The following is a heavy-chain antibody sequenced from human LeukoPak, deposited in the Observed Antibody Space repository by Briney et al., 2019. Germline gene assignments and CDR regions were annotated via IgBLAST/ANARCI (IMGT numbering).Heavy chain of an antibody. CDR3: AKDYDILTGLDY. D-gene: IGHD3-9*01. V-gene: IGHV3-23*01. Sequence: QPRGSLRLSCAASGFTFSSYAMSWVRQAPGKGLEWVSAISGSGGSTYYADSVKGRFTISRDNSKNTLYLQMNSLRAEDTAVYYCAKDYDILTGLDYRGQGTLVTVSS. CDR1: GFTFSSYA. CDR2: ISGSGGST. J-gene: IGHJ4*02.